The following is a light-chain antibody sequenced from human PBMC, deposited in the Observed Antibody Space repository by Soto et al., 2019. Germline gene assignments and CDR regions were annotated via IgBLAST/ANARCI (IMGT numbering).Light chain of an antibody. CDR3: QHRSSWPIT. CDR2: DAS. Sequence: EIVLTQSPATLSLSPGERATLSCRASQSVSRYLVWYQQKPGQAPRLLIYDASNRATGIPARFSGSGSGTDFNLTISSLEPEDFAVYYCQHRSSWPITFGGGTKVEIK. J-gene: IGKJ4*01. V-gene: IGKV3-11*01. CDR1: QSVSRY.